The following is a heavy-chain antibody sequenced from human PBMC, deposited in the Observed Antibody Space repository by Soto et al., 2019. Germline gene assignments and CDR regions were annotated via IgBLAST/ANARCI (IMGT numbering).Heavy chain of an antibody. CDR3: ARGILYCSSTSCPKSAGNDY. V-gene: IGHV1-18*01. D-gene: IGHD2-2*01. CDR1: GYTFTSYG. CDR2: ISAYNGNT. Sequence: ASVKVSCKASGYTFTSYGISWVRQAPGQGLEWMGWISAYNGNTNYAQKLQGRVTMTTDTSTSTAYMELRSLRSDDTAVYYCARGILYCSSTSCPKSAGNDYWGQGTLVTVSS. J-gene: IGHJ4*02.